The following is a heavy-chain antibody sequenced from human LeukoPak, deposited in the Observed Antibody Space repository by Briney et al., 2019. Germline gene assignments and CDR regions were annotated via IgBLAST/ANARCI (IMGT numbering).Heavy chain of an antibody. Sequence: SETLSLTCTVSGGCISSYYWSWIRQPAGKGLEWIGRIYTSGSTNYNPSLKSRVTMSVDTSKNQFSLKLSSVTAADTAVYYCAREPFVKRVRGVIRWFDPWGQGTLVTVSS. D-gene: IGHD3-10*01. CDR1: GGCISSYY. J-gene: IGHJ5*02. V-gene: IGHV4-4*07. CDR3: AREPFVKRVRGVIRWFDP. CDR2: IYTSGST.